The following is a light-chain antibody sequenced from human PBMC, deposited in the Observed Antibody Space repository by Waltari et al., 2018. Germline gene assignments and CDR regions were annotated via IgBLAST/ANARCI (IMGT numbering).Light chain of an antibody. V-gene: IGLV7-43*01. CDR3: LLYYGGAPYWV. Sequence: QTVVTQEPSLTVSPGGTVTLTCASSTGAVTSGYYPNWFQQKPGQAPRALIYSTTNKYSWTPSRFSGSLLGGKAALTLSGVQPEDEAEYYCLLYYGGAPYWVFGGGTKLTVL. CDR1: TGAVTSGYY. J-gene: IGLJ3*02. CDR2: STT.